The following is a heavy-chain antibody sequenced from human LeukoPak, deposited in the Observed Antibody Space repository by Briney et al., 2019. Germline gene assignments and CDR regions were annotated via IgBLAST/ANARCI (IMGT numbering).Heavy chain of an antibody. CDR1: GGTFSSYA. V-gene: IGHV1-69*01. Sequence: GSSVKVSCKASGGTFSSYAISWVRQAPGQGLEWMGGIIPIFGTANYAQKFQGGVTITADESTSTAYMELSSLRSEDTAVYYCARDMYYYDSSGYTDDYWGQGTLVTVSS. CDR3: ARDMYYYDSSGYTDDY. D-gene: IGHD3-22*01. J-gene: IGHJ4*02. CDR2: IIPIFGTA.